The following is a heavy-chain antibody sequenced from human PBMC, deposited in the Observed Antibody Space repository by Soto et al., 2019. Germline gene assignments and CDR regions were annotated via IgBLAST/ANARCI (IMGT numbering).Heavy chain of an antibody. J-gene: IGHJ4*02. D-gene: IGHD5-18*01. CDR2: VSGSGSDT. CDR3: AKEKRSYSNFDY. CDR1: GFTFSSYA. V-gene: IGHV3-23*01. Sequence: EVQLLESGGGLVQPGGSLRLSCAASGFTFSSYAMSWVRQAPGKGPEWVSAVSGSGSDTYYADSVKGRFTISRDNSKYTLYLLMNSLTAEDTATYYCAKEKRSYSNFDYWGQGTLVTVSS.